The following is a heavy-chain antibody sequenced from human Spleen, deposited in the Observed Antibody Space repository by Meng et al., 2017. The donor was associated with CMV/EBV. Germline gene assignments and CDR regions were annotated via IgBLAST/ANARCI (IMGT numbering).Heavy chain of an antibody. CDR1: FTFSTAW. Sequence: FTFSTAWISWVRQAPRNGLEWVGRIKSKTDGGTTDYAAPVKGRFTISRDDSKNTLYLQMNSLKTEDTAVYYCTTVSGSYFFWTHSDYWGQGTLVTVSS. J-gene: IGHJ4*02. CDR2: IKSKTDGGTT. CDR3: TTVSGSYFFWTHSDY. D-gene: IGHD1-26*01. V-gene: IGHV3-15*01.